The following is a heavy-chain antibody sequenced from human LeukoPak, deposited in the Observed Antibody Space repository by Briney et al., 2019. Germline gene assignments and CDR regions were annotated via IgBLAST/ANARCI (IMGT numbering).Heavy chain of an antibody. V-gene: IGHV4-59*01. CDR2: IYYSGST. J-gene: IGHJ3*02. CDR3: ARIGQRQMATHGGAFDI. Sequence: SETLSLTCTLSGCSISSYYWSWIRQPPGKGLEWVGDIYYSGSTNYNPSLKSRVTISVDTSTNQFYLTLSPVTAADTAVYYCARIGQRQMATHGGAFDIWGQGTMVTVSS. CDR1: GCSISSYY. D-gene: IGHD6-25*01.